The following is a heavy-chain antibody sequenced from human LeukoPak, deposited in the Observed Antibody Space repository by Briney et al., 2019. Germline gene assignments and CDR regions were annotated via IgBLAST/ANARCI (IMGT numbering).Heavy chain of an antibody. CDR3: ARPQPSYFDY. V-gene: IGHV3-7*01. CDR2: VRQDGREK. J-gene: IGHJ4*02. CDR1: GFTLRTHY. Sequence: GGSLRLSCVASGFTLRTHYISWFRQAPGKGLEWVANVRQDGREKYYVDSVKGRFTISRDNAKNSLYLQMNSLRAEDTAVYYCARPQPSYFDYWGQGTLVTVSS.